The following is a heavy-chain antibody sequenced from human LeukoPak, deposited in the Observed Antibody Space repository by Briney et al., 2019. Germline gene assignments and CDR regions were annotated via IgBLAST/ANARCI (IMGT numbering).Heavy chain of an antibody. D-gene: IGHD1-26*01. CDR3: AREWSAFDI. CDR1: SDSISTYY. V-gene: IGHV4-59*01. Sequence: PSETLSLTCTVSSDSISTYYWHWIRQSPGKGLEWIAFIHYSGSTSYNPSLKSRATISPDTSKDQFSLNLRSLTAADTAMYYCAREWSAFDIWGPGTMVTVS. CDR2: IHYSGST. J-gene: IGHJ3*02.